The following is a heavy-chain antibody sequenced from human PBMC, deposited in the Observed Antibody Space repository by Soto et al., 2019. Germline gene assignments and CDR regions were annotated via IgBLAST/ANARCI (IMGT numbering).Heavy chain of an antibody. V-gene: IGHV4-59*08. D-gene: IGHD4-17*01. CDR3: ARHNYGDYNYYFDY. Sequence: SETLSLTCTVSGGSISSYYWSWIRQPPGKGLEWIGYIYYSGSTNYNPSLKSRVTISVDTSKNQFSLKLSSVTAADTAVYYCARHNYGDYNYYFDYWGQGTLVTVSS. CDR1: GGSISSYY. CDR2: IYYSGST. J-gene: IGHJ4*02.